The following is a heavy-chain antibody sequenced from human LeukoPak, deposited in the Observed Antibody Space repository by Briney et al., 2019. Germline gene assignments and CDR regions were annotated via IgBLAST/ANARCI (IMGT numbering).Heavy chain of an antibody. CDR3: ARGDGYNWGFYYFDY. CDR2: IIPILGIA. D-gene: IGHD5-24*01. J-gene: IGHJ4*02. CDR1: GGTFSSYA. V-gene: IGHV1-69*04. Sequence: SVKVSFKASGGTFSSYAIRWVRQAPGQGLEWMGRIIPILGIANYAQKFQGRVTITADKSTSTAYMELSSLRSEDTAVYYCARGDGYNWGFYYFDYWGQGTLVTVSS.